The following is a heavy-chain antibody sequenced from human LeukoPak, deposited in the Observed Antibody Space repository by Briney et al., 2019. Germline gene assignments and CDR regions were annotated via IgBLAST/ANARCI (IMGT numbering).Heavy chain of an antibody. J-gene: IGHJ3*02. Sequence: SETLSLTCAVYGVSFSGYYWSWIRQPPGKGLEWIGEINHSGSTNYNPPLKSRVTISVDTPKNQFSLKLSSVTAADTAVYYCARRRKSGSGAAFDIWGQGTMVTVSS. CDR1: GVSFSGYY. CDR2: INHSGST. CDR3: ARRRKSGSGAAFDI. D-gene: IGHD6-19*01. V-gene: IGHV4-34*01.